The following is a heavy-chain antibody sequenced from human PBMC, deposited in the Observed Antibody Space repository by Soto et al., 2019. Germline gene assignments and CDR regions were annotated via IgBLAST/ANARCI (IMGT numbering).Heavy chain of an antibody. D-gene: IGHD3-10*01. J-gene: IGHJ4*02. Sequence: ASVKVSCKAAGYAFSHYGITWVRQAPGQGLEWMGWIGAYNGNTNYAQKLQGRVTMTTDTSTSTAYMELRSLRSDDTAVYYCVRDLDGSGSYYTGYWGRGTLVTVSS. V-gene: IGHV1-18*01. CDR1: GYAFSHYG. CDR2: IGAYNGNT. CDR3: VRDLDGSGSYYTGY.